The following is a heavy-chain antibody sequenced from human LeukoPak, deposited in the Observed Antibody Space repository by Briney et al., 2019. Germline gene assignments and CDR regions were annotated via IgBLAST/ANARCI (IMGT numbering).Heavy chain of an antibody. J-gene: IGHJ4*02. D-gene: IGHD3-10*01. Sequence: KPGGSLRLSCAASGFTFSNAWMSWVRQAPGKGLEWVGRIKSKTDGGTTDYAAPVKGRFTISRDDSKNTLYLQMNSLKTEDTAVYYCTTDFTMVRGRMGYWGQGTLVTASS. V-gene: IGHV3-15*01. CDR3: TTDFTMVRGRMGY. CDR2: IKSKTDGGTT. CDR1: GFTFSNAW.